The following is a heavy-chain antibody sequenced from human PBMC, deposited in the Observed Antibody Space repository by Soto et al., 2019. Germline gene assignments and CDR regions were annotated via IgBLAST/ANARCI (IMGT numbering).Heavy chain of an antibody. J-gene: IGHJ4*02. CDR1: GFTFSSYA. CDR2: ISGSGGST. CDR3: AKDPGYDILTGYCNDRVY. D-gene: IGHD3-9*01. Sequence: EVQLLESGGGLVQPGGSLRLSCAASGFTFSSYAMSWVRQAPGKGLEWVSAISGSGGSTYYADSVKGRFTISRDNSKNTLYLQMNSLRAEDTAVYYCAKDPGYDILTGYCNDRVYWGQGTLVTVSS. V-gene: IGHV3-23*01.